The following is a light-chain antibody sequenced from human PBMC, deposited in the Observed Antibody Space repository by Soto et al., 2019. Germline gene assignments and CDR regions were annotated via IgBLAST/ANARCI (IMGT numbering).Light chain of an antibody. CDR2: GVT. Sequence: QSALTQPASVSGSPGQSITISCTGTSSDVGAFNLVSWYQQHPVKAPKLIIFGVTERPSGVSNRFSGSKSGNTASLTISGLQAEDEGDYYCCSYAGSGNYWIFGGGTQLTVL. J-gene: IGLJ3*02. CDR3: CSYAGSGNYWI. CDR1: SSDVGAFNL. V-gene: IGLV2-23*02.